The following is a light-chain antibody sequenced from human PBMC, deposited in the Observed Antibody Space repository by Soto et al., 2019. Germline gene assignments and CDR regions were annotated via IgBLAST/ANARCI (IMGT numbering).Light chain of an antibody. CDR1: QSVSSN. J-gene: IGKJ1*01. V-gene: IGKV3-15*01. CDR3: QQYDDSPET. CDR2: DAS. Sequence: EKVMTQSPATPSVSPGERATLSCRASQSVSSNLAWYQQKPGQAPRLLIYDASTRATGIPARFSGSGSGTEFTLTISSLQSEDLAVYYCQQYDDSPETFGQGTKV.